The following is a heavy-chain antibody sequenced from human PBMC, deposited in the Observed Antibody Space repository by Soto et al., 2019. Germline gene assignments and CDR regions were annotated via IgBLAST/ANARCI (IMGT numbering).Heavy chain of an antibody. D-gene: IGHD3-3*01. V-gene: IGHV4-4*07. CDR2: VFSCESP. J-gene: IGHJ4*02. CDR3: RRDGMTICDT. Sequence: PSETLSLSYIVAGVSVSRYTWSSVRQPATKGVVWIGRVFSCESPPYSPSLKSRVRISMDTPENRISLKLDSVTAADAGVYYCRRDGMTICDTWRPVTLVTVSS. CDR1: GVSVSRYT.